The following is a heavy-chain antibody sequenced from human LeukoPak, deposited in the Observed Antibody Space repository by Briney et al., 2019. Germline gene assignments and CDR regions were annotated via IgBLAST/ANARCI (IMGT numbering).Heavy chain of an antibody. D-gene: IGHD1-1*01. CDR1: GFTFSSYA. V-gene: IGHV3-30-3*01. Sequence: GGSLRLSCAASGFTFSSYAMHWVRQAPGKGLEWVAVISYDGSNKYYADSVKGRFTISRDNSKNTLYLQMNSLRAEDTAVYYCATSRTFDYWGQGALVTVSS. CDR3: ATSRTFDY. J-gene: IGHJ4*02. CDR2: ISYDGSNK.